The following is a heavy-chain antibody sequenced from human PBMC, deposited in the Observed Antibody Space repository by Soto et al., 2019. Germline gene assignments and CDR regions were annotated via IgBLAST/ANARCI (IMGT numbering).Heavy chain of an antibody. CDR2: ISYDGSNK. D-gene: IGHD3-10*01. V-gene: IGHV3-30*03. J-gene: IGHJ4*02. Sequence: QVQLVESGGGVVQPGRSLRLSCVASGFPFTSYGMHWVREAPGKGLEWVAVISYDGSNKYYADSVKGRFTISRDNSKNTLYLQMNSLGPEDTALYYCVGGQYYFDYRGQGTLVTVSS. CDR3: VGGQYYFDY. CDR1: GFPFTSYG.